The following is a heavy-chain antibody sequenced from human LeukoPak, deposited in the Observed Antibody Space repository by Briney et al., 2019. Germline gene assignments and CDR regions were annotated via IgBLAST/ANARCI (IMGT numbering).Heavy chain of an antibody. CDR3: ARGNSSSWYVYYYYGTDV. CDR2: IYYSGST. Sequence: PSETLSLTCTVSAGSISSSSYYWGWIRQPPGKGLEWIGSIYYSGSTYYNPSLKSRVTISVDTSNNQFSLNLSSVTAADTAVYYCARGNSSSWYVYYYYGTDVWGQGTTVTVSS. V-gene: IGHV4-39*01. J-gene: IGHJ6*02. D-gene: IGHD6-13*01. CDR1: AGSISSSSYY.